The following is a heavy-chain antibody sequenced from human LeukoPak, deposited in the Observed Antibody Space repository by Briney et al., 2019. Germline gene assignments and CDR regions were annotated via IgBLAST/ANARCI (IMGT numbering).Heavy chain of an antibody. Sequence: PSETLSLTCAVYGESFSTYYWTWIRQPPGKGLEWIGDINYSGNTNYNPSLESRLTISVDTSKKQFSLKLSSVTAADTAVYYCARDRMYSSGWSPGFDPWGQGTLVTVSS. V-gene: IGHV4-34*01. CDR3: ARDRMYSSGWSPGFDP. CDR1: GESFSTYY. J-gene: IGHJ5*02. CDR2: INYSGNT. D-gene: IGHD6-19*01.